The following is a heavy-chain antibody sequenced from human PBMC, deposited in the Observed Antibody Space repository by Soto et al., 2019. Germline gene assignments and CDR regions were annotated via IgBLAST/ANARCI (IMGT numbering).Heavy chain of an antibody. J-gene: IGHJ6*02. Sequence: GASVKVSCKASGYTFTSYAMDWVRQAPGQRLEWMGWMNPNSGNTGYAQKFQGRVTMTRNTSISTAYMELSSLRSEDTAVYYCARARGGYDSSGLYYYYYYGMDVWGQGTTVTVSS. D-gene: IGHD3-22*01. CDR2: MNPNSGNT. CDR3: ARARGGYDSSGLYYYYYYGMDV. CDR1: GYTFTSYA. V-gene: IGHV1-8*02.